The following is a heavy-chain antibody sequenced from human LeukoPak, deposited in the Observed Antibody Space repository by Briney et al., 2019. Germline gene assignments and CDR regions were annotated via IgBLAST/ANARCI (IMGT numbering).Heavy chain of an antibody. CDR2: VNHSGST. CDR1: GRSFSGYY. J-gene: IGHJ4*02. Sequence: SETLSLTCAVYGRSFSGYYWSWIRQPPGKGLEWVGEVNHSGSTNYNPSLKSRVTISVDTSKNQFSLKLSSVAAADTAVYYCARGGLWVVRPVDYWGQGTLVTVSS. CDR3: ARGGLWVVRPVDY. V-gene: IGHV4-34*01. D-gene: IGHD3-10*01.